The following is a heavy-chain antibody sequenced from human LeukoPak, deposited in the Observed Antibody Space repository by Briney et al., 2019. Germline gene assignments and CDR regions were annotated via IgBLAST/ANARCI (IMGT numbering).Heavy chain of an antibody. V-gene: IGHV4-61*02. Sequence: SQTLSLTCTVSGGSISSGSYYWNWIRQPAGKGLEWIGRIYTSGSTNYNPSLKSRVTISVDTSKNQFSLKLSSVTAADTAVYYCAREKGRYNWFDPWGQGTLVTVSS. CDR3: AREKGRYNWFDP. CDR2: IYTSGST. J-gene: IGHJ5*02. CDR1: GGSISSGSYY.